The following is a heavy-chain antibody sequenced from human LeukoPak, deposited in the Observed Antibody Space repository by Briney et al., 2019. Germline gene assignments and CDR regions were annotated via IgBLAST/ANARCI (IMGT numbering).Heavy chain of an antibody. CDR3: ARDSSGYYAY. CDR2: ISSSSSYI. D-gene: IGHD3-22*01. J-gene: IGHJ4*02. V-gene: IGHV3-21*01. Sequence: XVRQAPXXXLEWVSSISSSSSYIYYADSVKGRFTISRDNAKNSLYLQMNSLRAEDTAVYYCARDSSGYYAYWGQGTLVTVSS.